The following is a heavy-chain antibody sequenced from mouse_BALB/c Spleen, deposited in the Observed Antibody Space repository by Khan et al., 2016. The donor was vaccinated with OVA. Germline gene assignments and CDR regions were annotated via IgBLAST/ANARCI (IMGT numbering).Heavy chain of an antibody. CDR2: INSNGGST. J-gene: IGHJ2*01. Sequence: EVELVESGGGLVKPGGSLKLSCAASGFTFNNYGMSWVRQTPDKRLELVATINSNGGSTYFPDSVKGRFTISRDNGKNTLYLQMSSLKSEDTAMYYCSRDGYYETYFDYWGQGTTLTVSS. V-gene: IGHV5-6-3*01. D-gene: IGHD2-3*01. CDR1: GFTFNNYG. CDR3: SRDGYYETYFDY.